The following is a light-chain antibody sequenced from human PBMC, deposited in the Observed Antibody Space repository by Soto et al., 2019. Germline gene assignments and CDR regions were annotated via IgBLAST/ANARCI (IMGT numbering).Light chain of an antibody. CDR2: GNR. V-gene: IGLV1-40*01. CDR1: SSNIGADYD. J-gene: IGLJ2*01. Sequence: QSLLTHPPSLSGAPGQRVTISCTGSSSNIGADYDVHWYQQFPGTAPKVLIYGNRNRPSGVPDRFSGSKSGTSASLAITGLQAEDEADYYCQSYDSSLSGSVFGGGTKVTVL. CDR3: QSYDSSLSGSV.